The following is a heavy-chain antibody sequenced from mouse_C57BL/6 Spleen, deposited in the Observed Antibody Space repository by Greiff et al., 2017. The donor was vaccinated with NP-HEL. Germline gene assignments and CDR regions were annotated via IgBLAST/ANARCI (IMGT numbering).Heavy chain of an antibody. Sequence: QVQLKESGPGLVAPSQSLSITCTVSGFSLTSYAISWVRQPPGKGLEWLGVIWTGGGTNYNSAPKSRLSISKDNSKSQVFLKMNSLQTDDTARYYCAREPYGNYEDAMDYWGQGTSVTVSS. J-gene: IGHJ4*01. V-gene: IGHV2-9-1*01. CDR1: GFSLTSYA. CDR3: AREPYGNYEDAMDY. D-gene: IGHD2-1*01. CDR2: IWTGGGT.